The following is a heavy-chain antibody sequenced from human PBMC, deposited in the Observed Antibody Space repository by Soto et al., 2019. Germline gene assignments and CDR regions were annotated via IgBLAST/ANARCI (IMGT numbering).Heavy chain of an antibody. J-gene: IGHJ5*02. CDR1: GVSISGNH. Sequence: PSETLSLTCDVSGVSISGNHWSWIRQAPGKGLEWVGHVHFSGSTTYNPSLEPRPNLSFDMSHSQLYLPLTSVTAADTAVYYCARERVVGATTYGWFDQWGEGTLVTVSS. D-gene: IGHD1-26*01. CDR3: ARERVVGATTYGWFDQ. CDR2: VHFSGST. V-gene: IGHV4-59*01.